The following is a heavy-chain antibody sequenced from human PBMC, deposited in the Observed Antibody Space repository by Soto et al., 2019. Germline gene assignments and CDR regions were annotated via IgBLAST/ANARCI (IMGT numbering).Heavy chain of an antibody. CDR2: INHSGST. D-gene: IGHD6-13*01. J-gene: IGHJ6*02. CDR1: GGSFSGYY. Sequence: ASETLSLTCAVYGGSFSGYYWSWIRQPPGKGLEWIGEINHSGSTNYNPSLKSRVTISVDTSKNQFSLKLSSVTAADTAVYYCAREGYSSSWYAIGMDVWGQGTTVTVSS. V-gene: IGHV4-34*01. CDR3: AREGYSSSWYAIGMDV.